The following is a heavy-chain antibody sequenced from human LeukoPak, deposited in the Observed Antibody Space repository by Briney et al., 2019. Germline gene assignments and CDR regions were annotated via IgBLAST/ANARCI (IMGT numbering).Heavy chain of an antibody. V-gene: IGHV3-30*02. Sequence: GGSLRHSCAASGFTFSSYGMYWVRQAPGKGLESVAFIFYDGSNQYHADSVKGPFTISRGNSKSTLFLQMNSLRAEDTAVYYCAKSIGYYETHYYYMDVWGKGTTVTVSS. CDR3: AKSIGYYETHYYYMDV. CDR1: GFTFSSYG. D-gene: IGHD3-22*01. J-gene: IGHJ6*03. CDR2: IFYDGSNQ.